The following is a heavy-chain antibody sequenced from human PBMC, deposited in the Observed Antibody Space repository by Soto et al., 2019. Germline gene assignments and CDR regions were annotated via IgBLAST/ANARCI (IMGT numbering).Heavy chain of an antibody. CDR1: GGTFSTSA. CDR3: ARDKDRQQLGGNYYYILDV. Sequence: QVQLVQSGAEVKKPVSSVKVSCKASGGTFSTSAISWVRQAPGQGLEWVGGIMPVFATPDYAQNFQGRVTITADESTTTAYLELTSLRTDDTAVYYCARDKDRQQLGGNYYYILDVWGQGTAITVSS. D-gene: IGHD3-3*02. CDR2: IMPVFATP. V-gene: IGHV1-69*12. J-gene: IGHJ6*02.